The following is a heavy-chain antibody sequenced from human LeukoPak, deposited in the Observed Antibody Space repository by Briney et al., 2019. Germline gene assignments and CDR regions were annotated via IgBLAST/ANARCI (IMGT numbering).Heavy chain of an antibody. CDR3: ARADKPLRQAFDY. CDR2: ISGSGSST. J-gene: IGHJ4*02. D-gene: IGHD1-14*01. Sequence: LGGSLRLSCAASGFTFSTYVMSWVRQAPGKGLEWVSTISGSGSSTYYADSVKGRFAISGDNSENRLFLLMNSLRAEDTAVYYCARADKPLRQAFDYWGQGTLVTVSS. CDR1: GFTFSTYV. V-gene: IGHV3-23*01.